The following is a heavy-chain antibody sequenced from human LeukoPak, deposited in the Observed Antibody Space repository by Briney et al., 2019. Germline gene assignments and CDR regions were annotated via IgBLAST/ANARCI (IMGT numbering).Heavy chain of an antibody. D-gene: IGHD3/OR15-3a*01. CDR2: INPSGGST. J-gene: IGHJ5*02. V-gene: IGHV1-46*01. CDR1: GYTFTSYY. Sequence: ASVKVSCKASGYTFTSYYMHWVRQAPGQGLEWMGIINPSGGSTSYAQKFQGRVTMTRDTSTSTVYMELSSLRSEDTAVYYCAGESGIFGRGNWFDPWGQGTLVTVSS. CDR3: AGESGIFGRGNWFDP.